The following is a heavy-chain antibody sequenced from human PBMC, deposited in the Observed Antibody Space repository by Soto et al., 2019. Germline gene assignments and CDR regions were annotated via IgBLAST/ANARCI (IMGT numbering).Heavy chain of an antibody. CDR1: GFTFSSYG. V-gene: IGHV3-30*18. CDR3: AKGGTVSGQWLALDY. Sequence: HPGGSLRLSCAASGFTFSSYGMHWVRQAPGKGLEWVAVISYDGSNKYYADSVKGRFTISRDNSKNTLYLQMNSLRAEDTAVYYCAKGGTVSGQWLALDYWGQGTLVTVSS. D-gene: IGHD6-19*01. J-gene: IGHJ4*02. CDR2: ISYDGSNK.